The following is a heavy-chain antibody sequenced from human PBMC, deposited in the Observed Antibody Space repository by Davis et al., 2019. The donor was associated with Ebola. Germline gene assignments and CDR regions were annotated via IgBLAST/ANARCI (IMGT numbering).Heavy chain of an antibody. Sequence: MPSDTLSPTWHLPGGSIVTYYWSWIRQLPGKGLEWIGYTHSSGSTNNNPSLKSPVTLSVDTSKNQFYLKLSSVTAADTAVYYCARDRGGVDTAMVWDWYFDLWGRGTLVTVSS. J-gene: IGHJ2*01. D-gene: IGHD5-18*01. CDR1: GGSIVTYY. CDR3: ARDRGGVDTAMVWDWYFDL. V-gene: IGHV4-59*01. CDR2: THSSGST.